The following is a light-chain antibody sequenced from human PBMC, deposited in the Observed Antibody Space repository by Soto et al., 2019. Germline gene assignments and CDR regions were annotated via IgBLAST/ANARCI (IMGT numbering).Light chain of an antibody. J-gene: IGKJ1*01. V-gene: IGKV3-20*01. CDR2: GAS. CDR1: QSVSSY. Sequence: EIVLTQSPSTLSFSPWERSTLSFMASQSVSSYLAWYQQKPGQAPRLLIFGASSRATGIPDRFSGSGSGTDFTLTITRLAREDFAVYYCQQYGNSPKTFGQGTKVDIK. CDR3: QQYGNSPKT.